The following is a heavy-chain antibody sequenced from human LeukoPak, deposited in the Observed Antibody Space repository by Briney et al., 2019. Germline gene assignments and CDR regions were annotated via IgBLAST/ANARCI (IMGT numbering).Heavy chain of an antibody. CDR1: GFTFSSYG. D-gene: IGHD6-19*01. CDR3: AKDLRQWLVYYYMDV. Sequence: GGSLRPSCAASGFTFSSYGMNWVRQAPGKGLEWVAVIWYDGSNKYYADSVKGRFTISRDNSKNTLYLQMNSLRAEDTAVYYCAKDLRQWLVYYYMDVWGKGTTVTVSS. V-gene: IGHV3-33*06. J-gene: IGHJ6*03. CDR2: IWYDGSNK.